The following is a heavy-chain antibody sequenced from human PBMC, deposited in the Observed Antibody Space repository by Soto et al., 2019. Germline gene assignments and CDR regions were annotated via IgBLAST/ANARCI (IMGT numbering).Heavy chain of an antibody. Sequence: SVKVSCKASGNSFTTYYMHWVRQAPGQGLEWMGIINPSGGRTTYAQKFQGRVTMTRDTSTSTFHMELSSLTSEDTAVYYCAGLYHYDSSGYYDYWVQGTLVTSPQ. CDR2: INPSGGRT. CDR1: GNSFTTYY. V-gene: IGHV1-46*01. J-gene: IGHJ4*02. CDR3: AGLYHYDSSGYYDY. D-gene: IGHD3-22*01.